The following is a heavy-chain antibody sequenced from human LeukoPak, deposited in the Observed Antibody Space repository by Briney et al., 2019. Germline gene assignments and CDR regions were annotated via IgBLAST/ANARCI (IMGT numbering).Heavy chain of an antibody. CDR2: INPNSGGT. J-gene: IGHJ5*02. CDR1: GYTFTGYY. V-gene: IGHV1-2*02. CDR3: ARDASRPGRYYGSGSYYTVDP. Sequence: ASVKVSCKASGYTFTGYYMHWVRQAPGQGLEWMGWINPNSGGTNYAQKFQGRVTMTRDTSISTAYMELSRLRSDDTAVYYCARDASRPGRYYGSGSYYTVDPWGQGTLVTVSS. D-gene: IGHD3-10*01.